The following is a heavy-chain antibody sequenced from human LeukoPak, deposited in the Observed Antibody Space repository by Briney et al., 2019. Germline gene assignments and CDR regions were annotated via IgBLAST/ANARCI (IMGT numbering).Heavy chain of an antibody. CDR3: ARSLQPYSGYDPFDY. J-gene: IGHJ4*02. Sequence: PGGSLRLSCAASGFTFSSYAMHWVRQAPGKGLEWVAVISYDGSNKYYADSVKGRFTISRDNSKNTLYLQMNSLRAEDTAVYSCARSLQPYSGYDPFDYWGQGTLVTVSS. V-gene: IGHV3-30*04. CDR1: GFTFSSYA. CDR2: ISYDGSNK. D-gene: IGHD5-12*01.